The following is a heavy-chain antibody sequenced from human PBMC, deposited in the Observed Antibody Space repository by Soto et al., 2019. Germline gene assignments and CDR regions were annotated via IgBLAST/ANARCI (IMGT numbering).Heavy chain of an antibody. J-gene: IGHJ4*02. CDR2: IYYSGST. CDR1: GGSISSYY. D-gene: IGHD3-9*01. V-gene: IGHV4-59*08. CDR3: ARLDTASQTGYHFDY. Sequence: SETLSLTCTVSGGSISSYYWSWIRQPPGKGLERIGYIYYSGSTNYNPSLKSRVTISVDTSKNQFSLKLSSVTAADTAVYYCARLDTASQTGYHFDYWGQGTLVTVSS.